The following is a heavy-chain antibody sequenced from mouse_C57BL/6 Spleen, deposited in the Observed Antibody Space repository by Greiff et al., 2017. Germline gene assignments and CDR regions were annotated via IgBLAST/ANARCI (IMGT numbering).Heavy chain of an antibody. V-gene: IGHV1-54*01. CDR1: GYAFTNYL. CDR3: AREIREYFDY. D-gene: IGHD5-1*01. CDR2: INPGSGGT. Sequence: QVQLQQSGAELVRPGTSVKVSCKASGYAFTNYLLEWVKQRPGQGLEWIGVINPGSGGTNYNEKFKGKATLNADKSSSTAYMQLSSLTSEDSAVYFCAREIREYFDYWGQGTSVTVSS. J-gene: IGHJ4*01.